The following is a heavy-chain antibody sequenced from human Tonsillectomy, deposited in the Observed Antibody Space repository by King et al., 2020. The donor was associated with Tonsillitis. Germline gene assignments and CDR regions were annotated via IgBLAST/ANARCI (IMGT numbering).Heavy chain of an antibody. CDR2: ISYDGSSK. V-gene: IGHV3-30*04. Sequence: VQLVESGGGVVQPGRSLRLSCAASGFTFISYGIHWVRQAPGKGLEWVALISYDGSSKYYADSVKGRFTISRDNSKNTLYLQMNSLRGEDTAVYYCARGHLDYCSSTSCYVEYGLDVWGQGTTVTVSS. CDR3: ARGHLDYCSSTSCYVEYGLDV. J-gene: IGHJ6*02. D-gene: IGHD2-2*01. CDR1: GFTFISYG.